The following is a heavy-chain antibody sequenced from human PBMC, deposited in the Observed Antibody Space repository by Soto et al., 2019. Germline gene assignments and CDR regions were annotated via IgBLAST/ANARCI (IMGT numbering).Heavy chain of an antibody. CDR3: VNGDYY. D-gene: IGHD4-17*01. CDR2: INRDFNT. CDR1: GFTFSNHV. J-gene: IGHJ4*02. Sequence: EEQLVESGGGLVQPGGSLRLSCAASGFTFSNHVMNWVRQAPGWGLEWVSSINRDFNTYYADSVKGRFTISRDNAKDSLYLQMNSLRADDTAVYYCVNGDYYVGQGTLVTVTS. V-gene: IGHV3-48*01.